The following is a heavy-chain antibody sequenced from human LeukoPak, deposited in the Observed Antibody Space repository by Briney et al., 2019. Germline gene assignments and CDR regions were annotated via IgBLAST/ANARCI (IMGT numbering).Heavy chain of an antibody. CDR2: IYTSGST. V-gene: IGHV4-4*09. J-gene: IGHJ6*03. D-gene: IGHD2-21*02. Sequence: SETLSLTCTVSGGSISSYYWSLIRQPPGKGLEWIGYIYTSGSTNYNPSLKSRVTISVDTSKNQFSLKLSSVTAADTAVYYCATLKADCGGDCYSGYYYYYMDVWGKGTTVTVSS. CDR1: GGSISSYY. CDR3: ATLKADCGGDCYSGYYYYYMDV.